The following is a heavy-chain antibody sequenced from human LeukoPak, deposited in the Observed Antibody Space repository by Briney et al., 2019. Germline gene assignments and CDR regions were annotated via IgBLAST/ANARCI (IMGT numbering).Heavy chain of an antibody. V-gene: IGHV4-4*07. CDR3: ARDPSPFGGRSDP. Sequence: PSETLSLTCTVSGGSISSYYWNWIRQPAGKGLEWIGRIYSSGSTNYNPSLKSRVTMSVDTSKNQFSLKLSSVTAADTAVYYCARDPSPFGGRSDPWGQGTLVAVSS. J-gene: IGHJ5*02. D-gene: IGHD3-10*01. CDR1: GGSISSYY. CDR2: IYSSGST.